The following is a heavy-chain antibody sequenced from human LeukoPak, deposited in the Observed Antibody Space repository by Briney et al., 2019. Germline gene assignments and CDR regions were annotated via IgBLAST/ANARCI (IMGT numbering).Heavy chain of an antibody. CDR1: GFNFNDYG. CDR2: VWHDGNNK. Sequence: GRSLRLSCAASGFNFNDYGMHWVRQAPGKGLQWVAIVWHDGNNKYYADSVRGRFTISRDNAKDSVYLKMNSLRDEDTAVYYCARESGMDVWGQGTTVTVSS. V-gene: IGHV3-33*01. CDR3: ARESGMDV. J-gene: IGHJ6*02.